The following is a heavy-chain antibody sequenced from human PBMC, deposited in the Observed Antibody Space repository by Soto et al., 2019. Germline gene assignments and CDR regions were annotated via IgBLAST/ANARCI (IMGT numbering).Heavy chain of an antibody. CDR2: IYPGDSDT. J-gene: IGHJ4*02. D-gene: IGHD3-22*01. V-gene: IGHV5-51*01. CDR3: ARHRIDSSGYYLDF. Sequence: GESLKISCKGLGYNFPDYWIAWVRQMPGKGLEYMGIIYPGDSDTTYSPSFQGQVTISVDKSITTAYLQWSSLKASDSAIYYCARHRIDSSGYYLDFWGQGTLVTVSS. CDR1: GYNFPDYW.